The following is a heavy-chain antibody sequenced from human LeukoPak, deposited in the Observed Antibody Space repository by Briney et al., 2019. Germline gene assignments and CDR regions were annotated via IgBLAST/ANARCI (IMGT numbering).Heavy chain of an antibody. CDR1: GFTFSSYW. D-gene: IGHD3-3*01. Sequence: GGSLRLSCAASGFTFSSYWMSWVRQAPGKGLEWVANIKQDGSEKYYVDSVKGRFTISRDNAKNSLYLQMNSLRAEDTAVYYCARDGLYYDFWSGYYSYYFDYWGQGTLVTVSS. CDR3: ARDGLYYDFWSGYYSYYFDY. CDR2: IKQDGSEK. J-gene: IGHJ4*02. V-gene: IGHV3-7*01.